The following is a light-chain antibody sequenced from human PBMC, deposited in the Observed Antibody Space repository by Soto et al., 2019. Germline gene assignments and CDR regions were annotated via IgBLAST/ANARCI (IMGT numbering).Light chain of an antibody. J-gene: IGLJ2*01. CDR1: SSNIGSNT. CDR2: SNN. V-gene: IGLV1-44*01. Sequence: QSVLTQPPSASGTPGQRVTISCSGGSSNIGSNTVNWYQHLPGPAPKLLIYSNNQRPSGVPDRFSGSMSGTSASLAISGLQSEDEADYYCAAWDDSLNGPVFGGGTKVTVL. CDR3: AAWDDSLNGPV.